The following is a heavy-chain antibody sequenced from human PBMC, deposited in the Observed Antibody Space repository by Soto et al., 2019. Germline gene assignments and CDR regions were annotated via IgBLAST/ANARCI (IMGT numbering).Heavy chain of an antibody. CDR3: ARQITGIGEFAGRYYGMDV. CDR2: IYPGDSDT. D-gene: IGHD3-10*01. V-gene: IGHV5-51*01. CDR1: GYSFTSYW. J-gene: IGHJ6*02. Sequence: VESLKISCKGSGYSFTSYWIGWVLEVPGEGLEWMGIIYPGDSDTRYSPSFQGQVTISADKSISTAYLQWSSLKASDTAMYYCARQITGIGEFAGRYYGMDVWGQGTTVTVSS.